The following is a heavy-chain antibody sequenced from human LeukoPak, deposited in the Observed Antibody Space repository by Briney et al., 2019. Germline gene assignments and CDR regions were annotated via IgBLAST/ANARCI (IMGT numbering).Heavy chain of an antibody. J-gene: IGHJ6*02. V-gene: IGHV3-48*01. CDR1: GFIFSRDS. CDR3: ARIPYYYYSMDV. Sequence: GGSLRLSCAASGFIFSRDSMNWVRQAPGKGLEWVAYINGGGSPIYYADSVRGRFTISRDNAKNSLYLQMNSLRAEDTAVYYCARIPYYYYSMDVWGQGTTVTVSS. CDR2: INGGGSPI.